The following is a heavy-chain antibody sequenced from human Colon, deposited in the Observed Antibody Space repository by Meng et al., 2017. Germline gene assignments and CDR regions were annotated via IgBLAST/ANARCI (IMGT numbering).Heavy chain of an antibody. CDR3: ARGLRGLDV. Sequence: SETLSLTCAVYGGSFSGYYWSWIRQPPGKGLEWIGEINHSGGTNYNPSLKSRVTISVDTSKNQFSLKLSSVTAADTAVYYCARGLRGLDVWGQGTTVTVYS. CDR1: GGSFSGYY. D-gene: IGHD3-10*01. CDR2: INHSGGT. V-gene: IGHV4-34*01. J-gene: IGHJ6*02.